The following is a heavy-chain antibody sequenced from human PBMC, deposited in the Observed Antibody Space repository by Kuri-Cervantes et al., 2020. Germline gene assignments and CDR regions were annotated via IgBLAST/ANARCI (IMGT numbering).Heavy chain of an antibody. J-gene: IGHJ4*02. V-gene: IGHV1-2*02. CDR1: GYAFTGYY. Sequence: SVPVSCKASGYAFTGYYMHWVRQAPGQGLEWMGWINPNSGGTNYAQKFQGRVTMTRDTSISTAYMELSRLRSDDTAVYYCARAQGDVVTTFYDYWGQGTLVTVSS. CDR3: ARAQGDVVTTFYDY. D-gene: IGHD5-12*01. CDR2: INPNSGGT.